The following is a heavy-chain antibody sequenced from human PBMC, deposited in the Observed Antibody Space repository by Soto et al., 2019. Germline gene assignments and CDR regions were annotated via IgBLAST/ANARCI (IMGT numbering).Heavy chain of an antibody. D-gene: IGHD6-19*01. Sequence: GASVKVSCKASGYTFTSYAMHWVRQAPGQRLEWMGWINAGNGNTKYSQKFQGRVTITRDTSASTAYMELSSLRSEDTAVYYCAVGYSSAYYYGMDVWGQGTTVTVSS. V-gene: IGHV1-3*01. CDR2: INAGNGNT. CDR1: GYTFTSYA. J-gene: IGHJ6*02. CDR3: AVGYSSAYYYGMDV.